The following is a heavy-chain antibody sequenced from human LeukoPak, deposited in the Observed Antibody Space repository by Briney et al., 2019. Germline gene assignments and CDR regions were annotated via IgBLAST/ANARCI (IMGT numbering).Heavy chain of an antibody. Sequence: GGSLRLSCAASGFTFSSYTMHWVRQAPGKGLEWXAVISFDGSNKYFADSVKGRFTISRDNSKNTLYLQMNSLRAEDTAVYYCARSGSETQNWFDPWGQGTLVTVSS. V-gene: IGHV3-30*04. D-gene: IGHD6-25*01. CDR2: ISFDGSNK. CDR3: ARSGSETQNWFDP. CDR1: GFTFSSYT. J-gene: IGHJ5*02.